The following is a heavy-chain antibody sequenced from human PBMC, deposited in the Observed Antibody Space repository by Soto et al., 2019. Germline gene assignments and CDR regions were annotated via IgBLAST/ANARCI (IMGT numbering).Heavy chain of an antibody. CDR2: ISWNSGSI. CDR1: GFTFDDYA. CDR3: AKGTWDSSWYYFDY. J-gene: IGHJ4*02. Sequence: EVQLVESGGGLVQPGRSLRLSCAASGFTFDDYAMHWVRQAPGKGLEWVSGISWNSGSIGYADSVKGRFTISRDNAKNSLYLQMNSLRAEDTALYYCAKGTWDSSWYYFDYWGQGTLVTVSS. D-gene: IGHD6-13*01. V-gene: IGHV3-9*01.